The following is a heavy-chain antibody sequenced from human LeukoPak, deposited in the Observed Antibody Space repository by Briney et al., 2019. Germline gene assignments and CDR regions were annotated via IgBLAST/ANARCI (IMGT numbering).Heavy chain of an antibody. Sequence: SETLSPTCTVSGGSISSYYWGWIRQPPGKGLEWIGYIYYSGSTNYNPSLKSRVTISVDTSKNQFSLKLSSVTAADTAVYYCASPSITGTIDAFDIWGQGTMVTVSS. D-gene: IGHD1-20*01. CDR3: ASPSITGTIDAFDI. CDR1: GGSISSYY. CDR2: IYYSGST. V-gene: IGHV4-59*01. J-gene: IGHJ3*02.